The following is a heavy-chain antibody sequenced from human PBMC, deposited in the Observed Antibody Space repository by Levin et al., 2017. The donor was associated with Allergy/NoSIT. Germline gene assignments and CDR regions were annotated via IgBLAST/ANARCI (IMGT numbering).Heavy chain of an antibody. V-gene: IGHV4-39*01. J-gene: IGHJ4*02. CDR1: GGSISSSSYY. D-gene: IGHD3-10*01. Sequence: LSLTCTVSGGSISSSSYYWGWIRQPPGKGLSFLFLLSSLFLPSSPPSLKSRVTISVDTSKNQFSLKLSSVTAADTAVYYCARRYYYGSGSYYTPFDYWGQGTLVTVSS. CDR3: ARRYYYGSGSYYTPFDY. CDR2: LSSLFLP.